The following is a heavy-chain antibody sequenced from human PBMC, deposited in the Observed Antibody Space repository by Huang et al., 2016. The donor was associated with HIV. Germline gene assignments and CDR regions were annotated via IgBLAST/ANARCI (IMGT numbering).Heavy chain of an antibody. J-gene: IGHJ3*02. CDR2: INTNTGTP. V-gene: IGHV7-4-1*02. CDR1: EYTFTHG. CDR3: AISGTYSGDFDI. Sequence: QVQLVQSGSELKELGASVKFSGKAFEYTFTHGCNWVRQAPGQGLEWRGWINTNTGTPTYAQGITGRFGCSCDTSGDTAYLHITNLRADDTAVYYCAISGTYSGDFDIWGQGTLVSVS. D-gene: IGHD1-26*01.